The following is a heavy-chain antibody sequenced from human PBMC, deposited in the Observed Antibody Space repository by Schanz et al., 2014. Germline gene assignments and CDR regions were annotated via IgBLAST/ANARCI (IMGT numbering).Heavy chain of an antibody. D-gene: IGHD3-3*01. CDR3: VRDSFFAFDY. Sequence: EVQLVESGGGLVQPGGSLRLSCAASGFSVGNKYMNWVRQAPGKGPEWVSYIRSSSTPIYYADSVKGRFTMSRDNAKNSVFLQMNSLRAEDTAVYYCVRDSFFAFDYWGQGTLVTVSS. CDR2: IRSSSTPI. J-gene: IGHJ4*02. CDR1: GFSVGNKY. V-gene: IGHV3-48*01.